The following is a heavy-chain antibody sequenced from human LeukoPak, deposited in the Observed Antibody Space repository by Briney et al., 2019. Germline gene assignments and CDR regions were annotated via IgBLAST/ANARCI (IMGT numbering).Heavy chain of an antibody. J-gene: IGHJ4*02. CDR2: ISGSGGST. V-gene: IGHV3-23*01. Sequence: GGSLRLSCAASGFTFSSYGMSWVRQAPGKGLEWVSAISGSGGSTYYADSVKGRFTISRDNSKNTLYLQMNSLRGEDTAVYYCARSAGNVLTGQDSYFDYWGQGTLVTVSS. CDR1: GFTFSSYG. CDR3: ARSAGNVLTGQDSYFDY. D-gene: IGHD3-9*01.